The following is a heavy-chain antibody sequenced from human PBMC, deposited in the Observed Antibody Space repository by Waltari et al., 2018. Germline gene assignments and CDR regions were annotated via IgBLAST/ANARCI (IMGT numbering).Heavy chain of an antibody. CDR3: AITVAHDAFDI. D-gene: IGHD4-17*01. J-gene: IGHJ3*02. CDR2: INHSGST. Sequence: QVQLQQWGAGLLKPSETLSLTCAVYGGSFSGYYWSWIRQPPGKGLEWIGEINHSGSTNYTPSLKSRVTISVDTSKNQFSLKLSSVTAADTAVYYCAITVAHDAFDIWGQGTMVTVSS. CDR1: GGSFSGYY. V-gene: IGHV4-34*01.